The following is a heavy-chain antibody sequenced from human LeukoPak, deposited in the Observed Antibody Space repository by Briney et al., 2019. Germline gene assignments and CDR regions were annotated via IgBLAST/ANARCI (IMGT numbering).Heavy chain of an antibody. D-gene: IGHD3-3*01. J-gene: IGHJ4*02. Sequence: PGGSLRLSCAASGFTFSSYWMSWVRQAPGKGLEWVANIKQDGSEKYYVDSVKGRFTISRDNAKNSLYLQMNSLRAEDTAVYYCARVMGADPAFDGVVIMRVGDCFDYWGQGTLVTVSP. CDR3: ARVMGADPAFDGVVIMRVGDCFDY. CDR2: IKQDGSEK. V-gene: IGHV3-7*01. CDR1: GFTFSSYW.